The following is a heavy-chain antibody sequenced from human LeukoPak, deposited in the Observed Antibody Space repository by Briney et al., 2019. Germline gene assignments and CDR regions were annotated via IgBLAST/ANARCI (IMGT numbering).Heavy chain of an antibody. V-gene: IGHV4-4*07. Sequence: SETLSLTCTVSGGSISSYYWSWIRQPAGKGLEWIGRIYTSGSTNYNPSLKSRVTMSVDTSKNQFSLKLGSVTAADTAVYYCARDQQWLVPQGMALDIWGQGTMVTVSS. CDR2: IYTSGST. J-gene: IGHJ3*02. CDR3: ARDQQWLVPQGMALDI. D-gene: IGHD6-19*01. CDR1: GGSISSYY.